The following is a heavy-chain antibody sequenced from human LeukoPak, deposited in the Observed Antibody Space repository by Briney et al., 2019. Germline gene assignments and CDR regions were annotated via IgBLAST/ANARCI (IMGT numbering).Heavy chain of an antibody. J-gene: IGHJ6*03. Sequence: PSETLSLTCTVSGVSISSYYWSWIRQPPGKGLEWIGYIYYSGSTNYNPSLKSRVTISVDTSKNQFSLKLSSVTAADTAVYYCARGLRDLYYYYYYMDVWGKGTTVTVSS. CDR1: GVSISSYY. V-gene: IGHV4-59*01. CDR3: ARGLRDLYYYYYYMDV. CDR2: IYYSGST. D-gene: IGHD3-16*01.